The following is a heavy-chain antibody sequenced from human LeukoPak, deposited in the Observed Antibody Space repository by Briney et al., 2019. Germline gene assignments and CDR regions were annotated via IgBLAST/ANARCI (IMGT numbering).Heavy chain of an antibody. D-gene: IGHD3-22*01. CDR1: GGSISSGSYY. V-gene: IGHV4-39*01. J-gene: IGHJ5*02. CDR2: FCSSGDT. CDR3: ARHKGPHIARIVLRNNWFDP. Sequence: PSETLSLTCAVYGGSISSGSYYWSWIRQPAGKGLEWIGTFCSSGDTFYIPSLKSRVIISADTSKNRFSLRLNSLIATDAALYYCARHKGPHIARIVLRNNWFDPWGQGTLVTVSS.